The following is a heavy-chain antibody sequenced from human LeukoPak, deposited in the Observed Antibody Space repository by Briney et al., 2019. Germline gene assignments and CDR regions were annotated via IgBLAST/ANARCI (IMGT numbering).Heavy chain of an antibody. CDR2: INWNGGTT. CDR1: GFTFDNYG. J-gene: IGHJ4*02. D-gene: IGHD3-22*01. V-gene: IGHV3-20*04. CDR3: ARGTYYYDSSGYSLSIPFDY. Sequence: GGSLRLSCAASGFTFDNYGMTWVRHAPGKGLEWVSGINWNGGTTGYADSVRGRFTISRDNAKNSQFLQMNSLRAEDTALYYCARGTYYYDSSGYSLSIPFDYWGQGTLVTVSS.